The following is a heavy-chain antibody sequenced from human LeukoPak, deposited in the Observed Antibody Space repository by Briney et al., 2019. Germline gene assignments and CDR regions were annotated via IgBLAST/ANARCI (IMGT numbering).Heavy chain of an antibody. Sequence: GGSLRLSCAASGFTFSSYSMNWVRQAPGKGLEWVSSISSSSSYIYYADSVKGRFTISRDNAKNSLYLQMNSLRPEDTAVYYCAKDYSFVPTVTTVSWYFDYWGQGTLVTVSS. V-gene: IGHV3-21*01. CDR2: ISSSSSYI. D-gene: IGHD4-17*01. CDR1: GFTFSSYS. CDR3: AKDYSFVPTVTTVSWYFDY. J-gene: IGHJ4*02.